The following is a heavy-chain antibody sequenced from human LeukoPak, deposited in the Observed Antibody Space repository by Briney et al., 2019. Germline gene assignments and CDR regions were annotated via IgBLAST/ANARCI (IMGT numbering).Heavy chain of an antibody. CDR2: VRHSGST. CDR1: GETITAYY. V-gene: IGHV4-34*01. J-gene: IGHJ4*02. D-gene: IGHD3-10*01. CDR3: AGATATGTGRAFHY. Sequence: PSETLSLTCAVYGETITAYYWTWIRQPPGKRLEWIGEVRHSGSTNYNPSLKSRVTMSVDMSKNQFSLQSKFVTAADTAVYYCAGATATGTGRAFHYWAQGNLVPVSS.